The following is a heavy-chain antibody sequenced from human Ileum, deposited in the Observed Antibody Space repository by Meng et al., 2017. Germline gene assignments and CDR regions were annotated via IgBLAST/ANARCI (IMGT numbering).Heavy chain of an antibody. D-gene: IGHD6-19*01. V-gene: IGHV3-33*01. CDR2: IWFDGSKT. Sequence: HLGESVGCLVQPGTSLRLSCAASGFNFRSYGMHWVRQAPGKGLEWVAVIWFDGSKTYYADSVKGRFTVSRDNSKNTLYLQMNSLRADDTAVYYCARYRSGSSDYWGPGTLVTVSS. J-gene: IGHJ4*01. CDR1: GFNFRSYG. CDR3: ARYRSGSSDY.